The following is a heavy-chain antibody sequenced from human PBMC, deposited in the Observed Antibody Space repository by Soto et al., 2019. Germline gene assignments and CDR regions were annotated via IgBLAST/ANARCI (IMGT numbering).Heavy chain of an antibody. J-gene: IGHJ6*02. CDR2: IYHSGSS. Sequence: QVHLQESGPGLVKPSETVSLTCTIGASSISLYYWGWVRQPPGKGLEWIGSIYHSGSSYYNPSLKSRVSLSLETPRGQSPPPLTSVTAADTAVYYCAREDDAAGLDAWGQGTTVIVTS. D-gene: IGHD1-1*01. CDR3: AREDDAAGLDA. CDR1: ASSISLYY. V-gene: IGHV4-38-2*02.